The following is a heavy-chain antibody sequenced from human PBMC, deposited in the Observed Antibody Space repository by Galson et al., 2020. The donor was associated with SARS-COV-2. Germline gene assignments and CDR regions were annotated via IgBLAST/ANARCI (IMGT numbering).Heavy chain of an antibody. CDR2: INPSGDIT. CDR1: GYTFISFY. J-gene: IGHJ4*02. V-gene: IGHV1-46*04. CDR3: AREWGDINSSVFDY. D-gene: IGHD2-21*01. Sequence: ASVKVSCKASGYTFISFYIHWVRQAPGPGLEWMGVINPSGDITSYAQKLRGRVTVTRDMSTQTVFMELSSLTSEDTAVYYCAREWGDINSSVFDYWGQGSLVVVSS.